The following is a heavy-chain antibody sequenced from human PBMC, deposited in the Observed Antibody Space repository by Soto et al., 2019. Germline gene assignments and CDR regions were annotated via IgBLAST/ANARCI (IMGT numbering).Heavy chain of an antibody. CDR3: AIAIVEYGDSGDFDS. J-gene: IGHJ4*02. V-gene: IGHV4-30-4*01. CDR2: IYYSGST. CDR1: GGSISSGDYY. Sequence: SETLSLTCTVSGGSISSGDYYWSWIRQPPGKGLEWIGYIYYSGSTYYNPSLKSRVTISVDTFKNQFSLKLSSVTAADTAVYYCAIAIVEYGDSGDFDSWRQAPLVTSPQ. D-gene: IGHD4-17*01.